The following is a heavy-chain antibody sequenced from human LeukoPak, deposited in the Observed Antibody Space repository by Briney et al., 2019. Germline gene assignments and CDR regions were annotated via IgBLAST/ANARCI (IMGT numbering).Heavy chain of an antibody. V-gene: IGHV5-51*01. D-gene: IGHD4-17*01. CDR3: ARRLYGDYLDY. CDR1: GYSFTSYW. Sequence: GESLKISCKGPGYSFTSYWIGWVRQMPGKGLEWMGIIYPGDSDTRYSPSFQGQVTISADKSISATYLQWSTLKASDTAMYYCARRLYGDYLDYWGQGTLVTVSS. J-gene: IGHJ4*02. CDR2: IYPGDSDT.